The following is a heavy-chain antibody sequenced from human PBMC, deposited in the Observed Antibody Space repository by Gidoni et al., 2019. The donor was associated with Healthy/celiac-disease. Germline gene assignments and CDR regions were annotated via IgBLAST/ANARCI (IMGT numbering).Heavy chain of an antibody. CDR1: GFPFGGSA. CDR3: TRVGPHDYGDYELGAPIDY. Sequence: EVQLVESGGGLVQPGRSMRLPCTASGFPFGGSALGWFRQGPGKGLEWGGFIRSKADGGTTEYAASVKGRFTISRDDSKSIAYLQMNSLKTEDTAVYYCTRVGPHDYGDYELGAPIDYWGQGTLVTVSS. CDR2: IRSKADGGTT. V-gene: IGHV3-49*03. J-gene: IGHJ4*02. D-gene: IGHD4-17*01.